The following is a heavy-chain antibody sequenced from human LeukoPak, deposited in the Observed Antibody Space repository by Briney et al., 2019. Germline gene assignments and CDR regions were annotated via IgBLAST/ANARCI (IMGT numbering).Heavy chain of an antibody. Sequence: SETLSLTCAVYGGSFSGYYWSWIRQPPGKGLEWIGEINHSGSTNYNPSLKSRVTISVDTSKNQFSLKLSSVTAADTAVYYCARGVATTSYNWFDTWGQGTLVTVSS. CDR3: ARGVATTSYNWFDT. D-gene: IGHD5-12*01. J-gene: IGHJ5*02. CDR2: INHSGST. CDR1: GGSFSGYY. V-gene: IGHV4-34*01.